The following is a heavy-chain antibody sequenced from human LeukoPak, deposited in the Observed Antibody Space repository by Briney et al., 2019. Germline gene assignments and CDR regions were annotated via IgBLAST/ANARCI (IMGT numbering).Heavy chain of an antibody. CDR3: ARDLTVAGPDYFDY. J-gene: IGHJ4*02. V-gene: IGHV1-18*01. CDR2: ISAYNGNT. Sequence: ASVKVSCKASGYTFTSYGISWVRQAPGQGLEWMGWISAYNGNTNYAQKLQGRVTMTTDTSTSTAYMELRSLRSDDTAVYYCARDLTVAGPDYFDYWGQGTLVTVSS. CDR1: GYTFTSYG. D-gene: IGHD6-19*01.